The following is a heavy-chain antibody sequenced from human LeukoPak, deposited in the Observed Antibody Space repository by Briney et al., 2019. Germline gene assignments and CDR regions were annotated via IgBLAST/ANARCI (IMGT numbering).Heavy chain of an antibody. CDR1: GFTFSSYG. V-gene: IGHV3-30*19. CDR3: ATQPCSGGRCYLLH. CDR2: TSFDRSDK. Sequence: GGSLRLSCAASGFTFSSYGMHWVRQAPGKGLEWVAVTSFDRSDKFYADSVRGRFTISRDNSRNTLYLQLNSPRAEDTAVYYCATQPCSGGRCYLLHWGQGTLVTVSS. D-gene: IGHD2-15*01. J-gene: IGHJ4*02.